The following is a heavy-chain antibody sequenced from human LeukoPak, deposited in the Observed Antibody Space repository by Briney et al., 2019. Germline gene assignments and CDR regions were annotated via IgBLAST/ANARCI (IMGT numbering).Heavy chain of an antibody. Sequence: PSETLSLTCAVSGGSISSSNWWSWVRQPPGKGLEWIGEIYHSGSTNYNPSLKSRVTISVDKSKNQFSLKLSSVTAAATAVYYCSRWDSSSWYFRDAFDIWGQGTMVTVSS. CDR3: SRWDSSSWYFRDAFDI. V-gene: IGHV4-4*02. CDR1: GGSISSSNW. J-gene: IGHJ3*02. D-gene: IGHD6-13*01. CDR2: IYHSGST.